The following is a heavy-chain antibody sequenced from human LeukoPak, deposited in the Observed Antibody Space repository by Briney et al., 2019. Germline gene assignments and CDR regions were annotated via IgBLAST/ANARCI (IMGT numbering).Heavy chain of an antibody. J-gene: IGHJ6*03. D-gene: IGHD5-12*01. CDR2: IYYSGST. Sequence: PSETLSLTCTVSGVSISSSNSYWSWIRQPPGKGLEWIGYIYYSGSTNYNPSLKSRVTISVDTSKNQFSLKLGSVTAADTAVYYCARDASGYGYYMDVWGKGTTVTISS. V-gene: IGHV4-61*01. CDR3: ARDASGYGYYMDV. CDR1: GVSISSSNSY.